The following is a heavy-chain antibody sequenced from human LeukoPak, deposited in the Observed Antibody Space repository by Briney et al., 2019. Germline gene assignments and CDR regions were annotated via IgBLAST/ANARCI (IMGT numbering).Heavy chain of an antibody. D-gene: IGHD4-23*01. Sequence: GGSLRLSCAASGFIFSTYGMHWVRQAPGKGLEWVSDIWYNGNTYYADSVKGRFTISRDNSKSTLYLQMNSLRAEDTAVYYCAREEGVDGTSGINNWGQGTLVIVSS. CDR3: AREEGVDGTSGINN. J-gene: IGHJ4*02. V-gene: IGHV3-33*01. CDR1: GFIFSTYG. CDR2: IWYNGNT.